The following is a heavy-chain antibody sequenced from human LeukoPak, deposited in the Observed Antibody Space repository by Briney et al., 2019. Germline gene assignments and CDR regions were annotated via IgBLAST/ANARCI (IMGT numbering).Heavy chain of an antibody. J-gene: IGHJ3*02. CDR3: ARREMTHDAFDI. D-gene: IGHD5-24*01. CDR1: GGTFSSYA. Sequence: SVKVSCKASGGTFSSYAISWVRQAPGQGLEWMGGIIPIFGTANYAQKFQGRVTMTEDTSTDTAYMELSSLRSEDTAVYYCARREMTHDAFDIWGQGTMVTVSS. V-gene: IGHV1-69*06. CDR2: IIPIFGTA.